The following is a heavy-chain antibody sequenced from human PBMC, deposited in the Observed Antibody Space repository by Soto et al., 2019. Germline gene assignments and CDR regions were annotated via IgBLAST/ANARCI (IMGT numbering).Heavy chain of an antibody. J-gene: IGHJ4*02. V-gene: IGHV3-21*01. D-gene: IGHD3-10*01. CDR1: GFIFSRYN. CDR2: TSGSGTYT. Sequence: EVQLEESGGGLVKSGGSLRLTCAASGFIFSRYNMHWVSQTPGKGLEWVSATSGSGTYTYYADSVKGRFTISRDNAKNSLSLEVNSLRVEDTAIYYCARERWFGESGFDYWGQGTLVTVSS. CDR3: ARERWFGESGFDY.